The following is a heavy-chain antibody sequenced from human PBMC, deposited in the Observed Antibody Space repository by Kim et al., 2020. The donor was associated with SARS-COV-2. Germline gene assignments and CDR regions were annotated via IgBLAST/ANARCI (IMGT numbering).Heavy chain of an antibody. D-gene: IGHD3-10*01. CDR3: ARDRATLLFFDY. V-gene: IGHV3-30*01. J-gene: IGHJ4*02. Sequence: YADSGKGRFTITRDNSKNTLYLQMNSLRAEDTAVYYCARDRATLLFFDYWGQGTLVTVSS.